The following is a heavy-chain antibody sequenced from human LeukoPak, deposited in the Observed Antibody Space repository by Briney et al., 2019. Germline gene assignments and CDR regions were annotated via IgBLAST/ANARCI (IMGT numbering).Heavy chain of an antibody. J-gene: IGHJ4*02. CDR1: GDSVSSNSAA. D-gene: IGHD4-17*01. V-gene: IGHV6-1*01. Sequence: SQTLSLTCAISGDSVSSNSAAWNWIRQSPSRGLEWLGRTYYRFKWFNDYAVSVKSRITINADTSKNQFSLHLNSVTPEDTAVYYCARHDDGDSSFEYWGQGTLVTVSS. CDR2: TYYRFKWFN. CDR3: ARHDDGDSSFEY.